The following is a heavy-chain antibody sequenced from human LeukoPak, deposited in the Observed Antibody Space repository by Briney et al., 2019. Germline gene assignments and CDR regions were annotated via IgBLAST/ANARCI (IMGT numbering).Heavy chain of an antibody. J-gene: IGHJ5*02. CDR3: AKDQKAVAGNWFDP. D-gene: IGHD6-19*01. Sequence: LTGGSLRLPCAASGFTFSSYAMSWVRQAPGKGLEWVSAISGSGGSTYYADSVKGRFTISRDNSKNTLYLQMNSLRAEDTAVYYCAKDQKAVAGNWFDPWGQGTLVTVSS. V-gene: IGHV3-23*01. CDR2: ISGSGGST. CDR1: GFTFSSYA.